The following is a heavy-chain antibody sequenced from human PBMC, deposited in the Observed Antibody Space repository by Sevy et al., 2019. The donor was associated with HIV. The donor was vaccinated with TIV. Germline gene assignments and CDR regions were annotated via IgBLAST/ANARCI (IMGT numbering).Heavy chain of an antibody. CDR2: IGYDGSNI. CDR3: ARDPRMFGDYLLAFFDY. CDR1: GVTPSTYG. J-gene: IGHJ4*02. V-gene: IGHV3-33*01. D-gene: IGHD3-16*01. Sequence: GGSLRLSCAASGVTPSTYGIHWVRQAPDKGLEWVAVIGYDGSNIHYADSVKGRFTISRDNSKNTVFLQMDSLRAEDTAIYYCARDPRMFGDYLLAFFDYWGQGTLVTVSS.